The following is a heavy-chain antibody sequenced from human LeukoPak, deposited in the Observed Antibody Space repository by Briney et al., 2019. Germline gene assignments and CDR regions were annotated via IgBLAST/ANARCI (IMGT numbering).Heavy chain of an antibody. Sequence: ASVKVSCKASGGTFSSYAISWVRQAPGQGLECMGGIIPIFGTANYAQKFQGRVTITADESTSTAYMELSSLRSEDTAVYYCARGSSNLLWFGEFPHFDYWGQGTLVAVSS. V-gene: IGHV1-69*01. CDR3: ARGSSNLLWFGEFPHFDY. CDR1: GGTFSSYA. D-gene: IGHD3-10*01. CDR2: IIPIFGTA. J-gene: IGHJ4*02.